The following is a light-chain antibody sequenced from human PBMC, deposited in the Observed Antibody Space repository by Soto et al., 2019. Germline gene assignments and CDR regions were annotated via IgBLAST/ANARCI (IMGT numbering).Light chain of an antibody. CDR1: SSDVNDYNF. Sequence: SALTEPVCVPGSPGKSIIISCTGTSSDVNDYNFVSWYQQHPGKAPKLMIYEVSYRPSGVSNRFSGSKSGNTASLTISGLQAEDEADYYCSSYTSSSTRGIYVFGSGTKVTVL. J-gene: IGLJ1*01. V-gene: IGLV2-14*01. CDR3: SSYTSSSTRGIYV. CDR2: EVS.